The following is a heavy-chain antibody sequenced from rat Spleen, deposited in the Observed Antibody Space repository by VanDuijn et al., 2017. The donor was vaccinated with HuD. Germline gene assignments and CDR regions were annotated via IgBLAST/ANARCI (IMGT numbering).Heavy chain of an antibody. CDR3: AREGGELGYFDY. CDR2: ISNSGGST. CDR1: GFTFSSYW. V-gene: IGHV5-31*01. D-gene: IGHD1-11*01. Sequence: EVQLVETGGGLVQPGRSLKLSCVASGFTFSSYWMYWVRQAPGKGLEWVASISNSGGSTYYPDSVKGRFTISRDNAKSTLYLQMDSLRSEDTASYYCAREGGELGYFDYWGQGVMVTVSS. J-gene: IGHJ2*01.